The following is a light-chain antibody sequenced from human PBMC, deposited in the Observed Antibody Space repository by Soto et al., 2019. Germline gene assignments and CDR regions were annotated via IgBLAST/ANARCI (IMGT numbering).Light chain of an antibody. CDR3: SSYTTSNTRQIV. CDR2: DVS. J-gene: IGLJ1*01. CDR1: SCDVGGYNY. V-gene: IGLV2-14*03. Sequence: QSVLTQPASVSGPPGQSITISCTGTSCDVGGYNYVSWYQHHPGKAPKLMIYDVSNRPSGVSNRFSGFKSGNTASLTISGLQPEDEADYYCSSYTTSNTRQIVFGTGTRSPS.